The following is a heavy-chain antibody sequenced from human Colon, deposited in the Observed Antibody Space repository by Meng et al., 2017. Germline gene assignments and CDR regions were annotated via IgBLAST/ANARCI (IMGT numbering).Heavy chain of an antibody. Sequence: GGSLSLSCTVSGFTFGDSAMSWFSQAPGNGLEWVGFIRSKAYGGTAEYAASVKGRFTISRDESKSIAYLQMNRLKTEDTAVYYCTRDGASLYYYGSGSYEVSAFDIWGQGTMVTVSS. V-gene: IGHV3-49*03. J-gene: IGHJ3*02. CDR2: IRSKAYGGTA. D-gene: IGHD3-10*01. CDR3: TRDGASLYYYGSGSYEVSAFDI. CDR1: GFTFGDSA.